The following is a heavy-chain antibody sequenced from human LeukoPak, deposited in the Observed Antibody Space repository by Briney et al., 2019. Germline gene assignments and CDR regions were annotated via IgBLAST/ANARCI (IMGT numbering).Heavy chain of an antibody. CDR3: ARAPTKFRRDWFDP. J-gene: IGHJ5*02. V-gene: IGHV3-48*03. CDR2: ISSSGSTI. Sequence: GGSLRLSCAASDFTFSSYEMNWIRQAPGQGLEWVSYISSSGSTIYYADSVKGRFTISRDNAKNSLYLQMNNLRVEDTAVYYCARAPTKFRRDWFDPWGQGTLVTVSS. D-gene: IGHD3-9*01. CDR1: DFTFSSYE.